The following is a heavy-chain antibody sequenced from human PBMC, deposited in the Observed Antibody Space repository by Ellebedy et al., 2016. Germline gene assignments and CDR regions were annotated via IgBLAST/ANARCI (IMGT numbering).Heavy chain of an antibody. CDR1: GFTFSSYT. Sequence: GGSLRLXCVASGFTFSSYTMNWVRQAPGKGPVWVSRISTDGSSTNYADSVKGRFTISRDNAKNTLYLQMNSLRAEDTAVYYCARGSITVFGGVDVWGKGTTVTVSS. CDR3: ARGSITVFGGVDV. D-gene: IGHD3-3*01. CDR2: ISTDGSST. J-gene: IGHJ6*04. V-gene: IGHV3-74*01.